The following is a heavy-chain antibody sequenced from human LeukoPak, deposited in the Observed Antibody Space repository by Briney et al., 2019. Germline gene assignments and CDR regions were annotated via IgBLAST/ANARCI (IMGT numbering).Heavy chain of an antibody. D-gene: IGHD2-21*01. CDR1: GGTFSSYA. J-gene: IGHJ4*02. CDR2: IIPILGIA. Sequence: SVKVSCKASGGTFSSYAISWVRQAPGQWLEWMGRIIPILGIANYAQKFQGRVTITADKSTSTAYMELSSLRSEDTAVYYCARDSDCGRDSCWGQGTLVTVSS. CDR3: ARDSDCGRDSC. V-gene: IGHV1-69*04.